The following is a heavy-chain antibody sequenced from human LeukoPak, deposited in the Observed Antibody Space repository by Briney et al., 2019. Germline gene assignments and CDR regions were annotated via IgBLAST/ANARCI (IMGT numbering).Heavy chain of an antibody. D-gene: IGHD3-9*01. CDR2: FDPEDGET. Sequence: ASVKVSCEVSGYTLSELSMHWVRQAPGKGLEWMGGFDPEDGETIYAQKFQGRVTMTEDTSTDTAYMELSSLRSEDTAVYYCATVRTPYDILTGFYWWGQGTLVTVSS. J-gene: IGHJ4*02. CDR3: ATVRTPYDILTGFYW. V-gene: IGHV1-24*01. CDR1: GYTLSELS.